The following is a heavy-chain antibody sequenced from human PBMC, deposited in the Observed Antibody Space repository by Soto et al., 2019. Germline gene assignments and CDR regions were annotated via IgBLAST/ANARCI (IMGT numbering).Heavy chain of an antibody. CDR1: GGSFSGYY. D-gene: IGHD3-9*01. Sequence: QVQLQQWGAGPLRPLETLSLTCGVSGGSFSGYYWAWNRQSPGKGLEWIGEINDRGSINYNPSLKSRVSISVETSKNHYSLNLRSVTAADTAVYYCARESHDILTGPPWVWYFDLWGRGTLVTVSS. CDR3: ARESHDILTGPPWVWYFDL. J-gene: IGHJ2*01. CDR2: INDRGSI. V-gene: IGHV4-34*01.